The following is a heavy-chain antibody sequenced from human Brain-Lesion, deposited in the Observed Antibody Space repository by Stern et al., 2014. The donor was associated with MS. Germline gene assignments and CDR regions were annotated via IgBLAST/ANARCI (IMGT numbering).Heavy chain of an antibody. J-gene: IGHJ4*02. Sequence: VQLVQSGAEVKKPGASVKVSCKVSGYTLTELSMHWVRQAPRKGLEWMGGLDPEDGETIYAQKFQGRVTMTEDTSTDTAYMELSSLRSEDTAVYYCATLSPGAGGNYYRHFDYWGQGTLVTVSS. CDR1: GYTLTELS. D-gene: IGHD1-26*01. CDR2: LDPEDGET. CDR3: ATLSPGAGGNYYRHFDY. V-gene: IGHV1-24*01.